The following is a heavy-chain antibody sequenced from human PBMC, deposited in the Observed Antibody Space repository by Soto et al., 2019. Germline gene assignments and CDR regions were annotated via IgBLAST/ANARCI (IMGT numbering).Heavy chain of an antibody. Sequence: NPGGSLRLSCAASGFTFSSYSMPWVRQAPVKGLEWVSSISSSSSYIYYADSVKGRFTISRDNAKNSLYLQMNSLRAEDTAVYYCARDFSAYCGGDCAALFDYWGQGTLVTVSS. V-gene: IGHV3-21*01. CDR1: GFTFSSYS. CDR2: ISSSSSYI. D-gene: IGHD2-21*02. CDR3: ARDFSAYCGGDCAALFDY. J-gene: IGHJ4*02.